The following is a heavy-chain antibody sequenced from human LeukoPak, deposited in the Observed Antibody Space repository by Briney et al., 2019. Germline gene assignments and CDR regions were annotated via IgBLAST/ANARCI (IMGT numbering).Heavy chain of an antibody. CDR1: GFTVSSNY. CDR3: ARGGSYLSAFDI. Sequence: GGSLRLSCAASGFTVSSNYMTWVRQAPGKGLEWVSVIYSGGRTYYADSVKGRFTISRDNSKNTLYLQMNSLRAEDTAVYYCARGGSYLSAFDIWGQGTMVTVSS. J-gene: IGHJ3*02. V-gene: IGHV3-53*01. CDR2: IYSGGRT. D-gene: IGHD1-26*01.